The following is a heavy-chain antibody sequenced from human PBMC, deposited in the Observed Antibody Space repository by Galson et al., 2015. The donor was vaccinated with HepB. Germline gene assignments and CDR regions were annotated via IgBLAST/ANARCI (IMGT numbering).Heavy chain of an antibody. CDR2: IYYSGST. Sequence: TLSLTCTVSGGSISSSSYYWGWIRQPPGKGLEWIGSIYYSGSTYYNPSLKSRVTISVDTSKNQFSLKLSSVTAADTAVYYCARDGVVRGVRIDYWGQGTLVTVSS. V-gene: IGHV4-39*07. D-gene: IGHD3-10*01. CDR1: GGSISSSSYY. J-gene: IGHJ4*02. CDR3: ARDGVVRGVRIDY.